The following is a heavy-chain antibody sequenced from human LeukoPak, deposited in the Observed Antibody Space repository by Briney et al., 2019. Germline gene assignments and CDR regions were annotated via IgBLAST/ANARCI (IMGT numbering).Heavy chain of an antibody. CDR3: ARERSHFWYMDV. D-gene: IGHD3-10*01. Sequence: PSETLSLTCTVSGDSTSSHYWSWIRQSPGKGLGWLGFIHYSGSTDYNPSLRSQVSISIDTSNNQFPLNLRAVTAADSAIYYCARERSHFWYMDVWGKGTTVTVSS. CDR2: IHYSGST. V-gene: IGHV4-59*11. CDR1: GDSTSSHY. J-gene: IGHJ6*03.